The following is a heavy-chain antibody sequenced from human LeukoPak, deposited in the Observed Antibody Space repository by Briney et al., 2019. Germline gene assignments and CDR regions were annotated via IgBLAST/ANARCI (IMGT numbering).Heavy chain of an antibody. CDR3: ARIAAAGFDC. CDR1: GFTFSNHW. J-gene: IGHJ5*01. D-gene: IGHD6-13*01. CDR2: IKQDGSEK. Sequence: AGGSLRLSCAASGFTFSNHWMSWVRQAPGKGLEWVANIKQDGSEKYYVDSLKGRLTISRDNAKNSLYLQMNSLRAEDTAVYYCARIAAAGFDCWGQGTLVTVSS. V-gene: IGHV3-7*03.